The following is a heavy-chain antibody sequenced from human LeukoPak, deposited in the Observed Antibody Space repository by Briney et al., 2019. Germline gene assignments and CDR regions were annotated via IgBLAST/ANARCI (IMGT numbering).Heavy chain of an antibody. J-gene: IGHJ5*02. Sequence: SETLSLTCTVSGGSISSYYWSWIRQPPAEGLEWLGHIHYSGSTNYNPSLKSRVTISVDTSKKQFSLKLSSVIGADTAAYSCARGQPQRYSSGWYVNWFAPWGPGTLVTVSS. CDR1: GGSISSYY. V-gene: IGHV4-59*01. CDR3: ARGQPQRYSSGWYVNWFAP. D-gene: IGHD6-13*01. CDR2: IHYSGST.